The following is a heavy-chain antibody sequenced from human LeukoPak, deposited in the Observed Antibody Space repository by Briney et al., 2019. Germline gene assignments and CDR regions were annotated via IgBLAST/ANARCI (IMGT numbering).Heavy chain of an antibody. Sequence: GGSLRLSCAASGFAFSNYGMNWVRQAPGKGLEWVSYSSSGGDTIYYAVSVKGRFTISRDNAKNSLYLQMNSLRAEDTAVYYCARGGLYSYDMDVWGQGTTVTVSS. J-gene: IGHJ6*02. D-gene: IGHD3-16*01. V-gene: IGHV3-48*04. CDR3: ARGGLYSYDMDV. CDR1: GFAFSNYG. CDR2: SSSGGDTI.